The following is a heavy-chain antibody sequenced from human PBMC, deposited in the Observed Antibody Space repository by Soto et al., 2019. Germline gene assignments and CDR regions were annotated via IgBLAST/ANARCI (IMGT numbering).Heavy chain of an antibody. D-gene: IGHD2-15*01. CDR1: GFTFSSYD. Sequence: EVQVLESGGGLVQPGGSLRLSCAASGFTFSSYDMSWVRQAPGKGLEWVSGVSASGSITSYADSAKGRFTISRDNAKNTVFLQMSSLRAEDTAVYFCAKGDCSGGRCYRGFDYWGQETLVTVSS. CDR2: VSASGSIT. CDR3: AKGDCSGGRCYRGFDY. J-gene: IGHJ4*02. V-gene: IGHV3-23*01.